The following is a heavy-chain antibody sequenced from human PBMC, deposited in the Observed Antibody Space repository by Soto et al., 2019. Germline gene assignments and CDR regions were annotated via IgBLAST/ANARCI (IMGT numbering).Heavy chain of an antibody. CDR2: IKSDGSKK. CDR3: ARDDCSSPSCLNY. CDR1: AFTFSNYG. D-gene: IGHD2-2*01. Sequence: QVQLVESGGGVVQPGTSLSLSCAASAFTFSNYGMHWVRQAPGRGLEWVAAIKSDGSKKYYTDSVTGRFTISRDNSDNTLYLRKNSLRAEDTAVYYCARDDCSSPSCLNYWGQGTLVTVSS. J-gene: IGHJ4*02. V-gene: IGHV3-33*01.